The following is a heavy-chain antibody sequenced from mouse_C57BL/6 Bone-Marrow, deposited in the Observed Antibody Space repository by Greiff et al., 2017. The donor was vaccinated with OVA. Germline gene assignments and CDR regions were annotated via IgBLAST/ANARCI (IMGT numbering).Heavy chain of an antibody. J-gene: IGHJ3*01. CDR3: TTPSYYGSSYEFAY. V-gene: IGHV14-4*01. D-gene: IGHD1-1*01. Sequence: EVQLQQSGAELVRPGASVKLSCTASGFNFKGDYMHWVKQRPEQGLEWIGWIDPENGDTDYASKFKGKATMTADTSSNTAYLQRSSLTSEDTAVYYCTTPSYYGSSYEFAYWGQGTLVTVSA. CDR2: IDPENGDT. CDR1: GFNFKGDY.